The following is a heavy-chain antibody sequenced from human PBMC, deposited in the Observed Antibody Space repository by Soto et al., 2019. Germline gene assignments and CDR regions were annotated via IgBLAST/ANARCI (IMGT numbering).Heavy chain of an antibody. J-gene: IGHJ6*02. V-gene: IGHV3-21*01. CDR1: GFSFSTYS. D-gene: IGHD2-21*02. Sequence: GGSLRLSCEASGFSFSTYSMHRVRQAPGKGLEWVSSIGRRSDIYYADSVKGRFTISRDNAKNSVSLQMNSLRDEDTAVYYCAREETAWPLAYGLDVWGQGTTVTVSS. CDR2: IGRRSDI. CDR3: AREETAWPLAYGLDV.